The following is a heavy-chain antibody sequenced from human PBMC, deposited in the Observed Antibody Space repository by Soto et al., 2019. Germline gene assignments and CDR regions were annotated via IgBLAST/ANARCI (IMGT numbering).Heavy chain of an antibody. V-gene: IGHV4-31*03. CDR3: ARCHRGLRCHLDS. CDR1: GGSVSTGVYY. J-gene: IGHJ4*02. D-gene: IGHD2-8*01. Sequence: SETLSLTCTVSGGSVSTGVYYWTWIRQHPGKGLEWIGYIDNSGSTYYNPSLTGRVDISVDTSKNQFSLNLQSVTAADTAVYFCARCHRGLRCHLDSWGQGTLVPVSS. CDR2: IDNSGST.